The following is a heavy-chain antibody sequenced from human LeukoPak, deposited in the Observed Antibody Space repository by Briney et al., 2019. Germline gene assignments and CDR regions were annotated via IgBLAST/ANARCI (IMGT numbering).Heavy chain of an antibody. CDR2: IYYSGST. V-gene: IGHV4-39*01. Sequence: SETLSLTCSVSGGSISSSSYYWGWIRQPPGKGLEWVGSIYYSGSTYYNPSLKSRVTMSVDTSKNQFSLKLSSVTAADTAVYYCARLDYAFWSGETYFDYWGQGTLVTVSS. J-gene: IGHJ4*02. CDR3: ARLDYAFWSGETYFDY. D-gene: IGHD3-3*01. CDR1: GGSISSSSYY.